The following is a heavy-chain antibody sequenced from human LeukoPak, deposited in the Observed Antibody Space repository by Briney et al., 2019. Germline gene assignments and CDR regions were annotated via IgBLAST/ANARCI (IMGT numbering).Heavy chain of an antibody. J-gene: IGHJ4*02. CDR3: ARKGGDWIDY. Sequence: ASVKVSCKASGGTFSSYTISWVRQAPGQGLEWKGRIIPILGIANYAQKFQGRVTITADKSTSTAYMELSSLRSEDTAVYYCARKGGDWIDYWGQGTLVTVSS. CDR1: GGTFSSYT. D-gene: IGHD2-21*02. CDR2: IIPILGIA. V-gene: IGHV1-69*02.